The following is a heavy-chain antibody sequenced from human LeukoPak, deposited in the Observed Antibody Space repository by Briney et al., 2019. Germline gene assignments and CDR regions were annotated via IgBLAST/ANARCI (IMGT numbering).Heavy chain of an antibody. Sequence: ASVKVSCKASGGTFSSYAITWVRQAPGQGLEWMGWISPYNGNSNYAQKFQGRVTMTTDTSTSTAYMELKSLRFDDTAVYYCARSFWCSYSNSCELAYWGQGTLVTVSS. D-gene: IGHD6-13*01. CDR3: ARSFWCSYSNSCELAY. V-gene: IGHV1-18*01. J-gene: IGHJ4*02. CDR1: GGTFSSYA. CDR2: ISPYNGNS.